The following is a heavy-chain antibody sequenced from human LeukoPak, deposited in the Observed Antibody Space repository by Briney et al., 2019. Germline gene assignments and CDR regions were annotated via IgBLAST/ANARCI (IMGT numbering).Heavy chain of an antibody. D-gene: IGHD4-11*01. J-gene: IGHJ4*02. V-gene: IGHV4-34*01. Sequence: PSETLSLTCAVYGGSFSGYYWSWIRQPPGKGLEWIGEIDHSGSTNYNPSLRSRVTISVDTSKNQFSLKLSSVTAAGTAVYYCARLIPVYSNYGYYFDYWGQGTLVTVSS. CDR2: IDHSGST. CDR1: GGSFSGYY. CDR3: ARLIPVYSNYGYYFDY.